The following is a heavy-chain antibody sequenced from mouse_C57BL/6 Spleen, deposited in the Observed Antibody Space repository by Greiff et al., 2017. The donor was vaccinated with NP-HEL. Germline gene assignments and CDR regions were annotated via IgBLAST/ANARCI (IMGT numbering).Heavy chain of an antibody. CDR1: GYTFTSYW. CDR2: IYPGSGST. D-gene: IGHD2-3*01. J-gene: IGHJ4*01. V-gene: IGHV1-55*01. CDR3: ARGPLYDGYYHYAMDY. Sequence: QVQLQQPGAELVKPGASVKMSCKASGYTFTSYWITWVKQRPGQGLEWIGDIYPGSGSTNYNEKFKSKATLTVDTSSSTAYMQLSSLTSEDSAVYYCARGPLYDGYYHYAMDYWGQGTSVTVSS.